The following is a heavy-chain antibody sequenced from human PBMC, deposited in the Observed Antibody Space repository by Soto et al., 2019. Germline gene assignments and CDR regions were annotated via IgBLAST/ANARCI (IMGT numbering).Heavy chain of an antibody. CDR2: ISSSSSYT. V-gene: IGHV3-11*06. CDR1: GFTFSDYY. CDR3: ASSTFAAYSYGDFDY. D-gene: IGHD5-18*01. Sequence: GGSLRLSCAASGFTFSDYYMSWIRQAPGKGLEWVSYISSSSSYTNYADSVKGRFTISRDNAKNSLYLQMNSLRAEDTAVYYCASSTFAAYSYGDFDYWGQGTLVTVSS. J-gene: IGHJ4*02.